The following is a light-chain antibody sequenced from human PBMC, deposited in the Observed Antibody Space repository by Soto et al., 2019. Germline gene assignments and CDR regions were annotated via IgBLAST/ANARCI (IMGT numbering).Light chain of an antibody. CDR3: MQGTHWPPYT. CDR2: KVF. CDR1: QNLAYSDGNTY. J-gene: IGKJ2*01. V-gene: IGKV2-30*01. Sequence: DVVMTQSPLSLLVTLGQPASISCRSSQNLAYSDGNTYLNWFQQRPGQSPRRLIYKVFNRDSGVPDRFSGSGSGTDFTLSISRVEAEDVGVYYCMQGTHWPPYTFGQGTRLEIK.